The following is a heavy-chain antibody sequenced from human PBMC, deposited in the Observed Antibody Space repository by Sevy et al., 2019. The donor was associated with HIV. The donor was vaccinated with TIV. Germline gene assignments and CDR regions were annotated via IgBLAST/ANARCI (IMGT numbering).Heavy chain of an antibody. CDR3: ARTTPYYYYGVDV. J-gene: IGHJ6*02. V-gene: IGHV4-59*01. D-gene: IGHD4-17*01. CDR2: LYYSGIT. Sequence: GSLRLSCTVSGDSIRSYYWSWIRQPPGKGLEWIGYLYYSGITNYNPSLKSRVTISVDMSKNQFSLKLTSVTAADTAVYYCARTTPYYYYGVDVWGQGTTVTVSS. CDR1: GDSIRSYY.